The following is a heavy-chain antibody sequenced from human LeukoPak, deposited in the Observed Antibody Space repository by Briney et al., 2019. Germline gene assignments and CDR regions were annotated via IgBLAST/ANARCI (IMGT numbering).Heavy chain of an antibody. CDR1: GFSFSSYS. Sequence: GGSLRLSCAASGFSFSSYSLICVRQAPGKGLEWVSAISDNAYYRYYTDSVKGRFTVSRDSATSSLYLQMNSLRAEDTAVYYCARIFGSGSPRPKSHGMDVWGQGTTVIVSS. J-gene: IGHJ6*02. CDR2: ISDNAYYR. D-gene: IGHD3-10*01. CDR3: ARIFGSGSPRPKSHGMDV. V-gene: IGHV3-21*01.